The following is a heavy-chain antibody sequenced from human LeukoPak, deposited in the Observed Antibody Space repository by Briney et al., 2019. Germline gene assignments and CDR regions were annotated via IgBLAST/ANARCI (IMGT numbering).Heavy chain of an antibody. CDR1: GYTFTSYD. Sequence: ASVKVSCKASGYTFTSYDINWVRQATGQGLEWVGWMSPNSGNTGYAQKFQGRVTMTRNTSISTAYMELSGLRSEDTAVYYCARVTRYTFGGVIPDYWGQGTLVTVSS. V-gene: IGHV1-8*01. J-gene: IGHJ4*02. CDR3: ARVTRYTFGGVIPDY. CDR2: MSPNSGNT. D-gene: IGHD3-16*02.